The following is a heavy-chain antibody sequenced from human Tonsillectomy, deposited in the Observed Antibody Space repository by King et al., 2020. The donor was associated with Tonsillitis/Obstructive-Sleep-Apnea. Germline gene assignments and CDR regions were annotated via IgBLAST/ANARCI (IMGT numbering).Heavy chain of an antibody. CDR3: ARGPSTMFGVAAPFFDY. CDR2: IKQDGSEK. CDR1: GFTFSSYW. J-gene: IGHJ4*02. V-gene: IGHV3-7*01. D-gene: IGHD3-3*01. Sequence: VQLVESGGGLVQPGGSLRLSCAASGFTFSSYWMSWVRQAPGKGLEWVANIKQDGSEKYYVDSVKGRFTISRDNAKNSLYLQMTSLRAEDTAVYYCARGPSTMFGVAAPFFDYWGQGTLVTVSS.